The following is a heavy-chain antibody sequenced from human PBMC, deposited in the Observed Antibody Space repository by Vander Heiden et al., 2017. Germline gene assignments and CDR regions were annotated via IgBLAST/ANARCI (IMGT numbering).Heavy chain of an antibody. Sequence: EVQLLESGGGLVQPGGSLRLSCAASGFTFSSYAMSWVRQAPGKGLEWVSAISGSGGSTYYADAVKGRFTISRDNSKNTLYLQMKSMRAEDTAVYYCAKRRGVEMATFDYWGPGTLVTVSS. CDR2: ISGSGGST. CDR3: AKRRGVEMATFDY. J-gene: IGHJ4*02. D-gene: IGHD5-12*01. V-gene: IGHV3-23*01. CDR1: GFTFSSYA.